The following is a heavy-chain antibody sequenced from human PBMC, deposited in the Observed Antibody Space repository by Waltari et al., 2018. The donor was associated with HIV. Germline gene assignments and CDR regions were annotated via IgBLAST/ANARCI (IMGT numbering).Heavy chain of an antibody. D-gene: IGHD3-16*01. CDR3: ARRGTATAGGLDV. J-gene: IGHJ6*02. Sequence: QAQLTQSGAEVKRTGASVRVSCKASGYTFSYYGVCWLRQAPGQGLEWMGWSSGYDGKTQFAQRFHDRLTRTSDIATSTTYMEPKNLRSDDTAVYYCARRGTATAGGLDVWGRGTPVTVSS. CDR2: SSGYDGKT. CDR1: GYTFSYYG. V-gene: IGHV1-18*01.